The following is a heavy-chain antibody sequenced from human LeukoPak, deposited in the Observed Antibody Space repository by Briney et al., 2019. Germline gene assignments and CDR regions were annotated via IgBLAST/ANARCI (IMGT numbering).Heavy chain of an antibody. D-gene: IGHD3-16*02. CDR1: GFTFSSYA. CDR3: AREVDYVWGSYRGDFDY. V-gene: IGHV3-23*01. CDR2: ITGSGGRT. J-gene: IGHJ4*02. Sequence: GGSLRLSCAASGFTFSSYAMNWVRQAPGKGLEWVSAITGSGGRTYYADSVKGRFTISRDNSKNSLYLQMNSLRAEDTAVYYCAREVDYVWGSYRGDFDYWGQGTLVTVSS.